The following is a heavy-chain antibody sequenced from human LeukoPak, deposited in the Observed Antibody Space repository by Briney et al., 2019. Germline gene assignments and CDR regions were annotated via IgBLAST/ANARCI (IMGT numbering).Heavy chain of an antibody. J-gene: IGHJ4*02. CDR2: IYYSGST. CDR1: GGSISSYY. CDR3: ASADILTGSYNPYFDY. D-gene: IGHD3-9*01. Sequence: PSETLSLTCTVSGGSISSYYWSWIRQPPGKGLEWVGHIYYSGSTNHNPSLKSRVTISVDTSKNQFSLKLSSVTAADTAVYYCASADILTGSYNPYFDYWGQGTPVTVSS. V-gene: IGHV4-59*01.